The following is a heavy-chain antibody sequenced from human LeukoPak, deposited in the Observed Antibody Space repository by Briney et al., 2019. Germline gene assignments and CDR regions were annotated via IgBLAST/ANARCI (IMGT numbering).Heavy chain of an antibody. CDR1: GYSINSAFY. D-gene: IGHD3-22*01. CDR3: ARGPYSYDSSGAFDI. J-gene: IGHJ3*02. Sequence: SETLSLTCTVSGYSINSAFYWGWIRVPPGKGLEWIGSVFHRGTTYYNPSLKSRVTISVDTSKNQFSLKLSSVTAADTAVYFCARGPYSYDSSGAFDIWGQGTMVTVSS. V-gene: IGHV4-38-2*02. CDR2: VFHRGTT.